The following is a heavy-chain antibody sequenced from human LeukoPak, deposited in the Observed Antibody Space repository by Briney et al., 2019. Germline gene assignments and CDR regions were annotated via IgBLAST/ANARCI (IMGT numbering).Heavy chain of an antibody. J-gene: IGHJ4*02. CDR1: GYSFSTSW. Sequence: GESLKISCQGSGYSFSTSWIAWVRQAPGKGLEWVGSIYIGDSDPRYSPSFQGHVTMSADKSISTAYLQWSSLKASDTAMYYCARRTVGDLRYIDYWGQGTLVTVSS. CDR2: IYIGDSDP. V-gene: IGHV5-51*01. D-gene: IGHD2-21*01. CDR3: ARRTVGDLRYIDY.